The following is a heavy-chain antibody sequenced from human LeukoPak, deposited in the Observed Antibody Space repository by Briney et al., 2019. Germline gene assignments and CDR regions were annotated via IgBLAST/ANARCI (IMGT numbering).Heavy chain of an antibody. CDR1: GGSFSCYY. Sequence: SETLSLTCAVYGGSFSCYYWSWIRQPPGKGLEWIGEINHSGSTNYNPSLKSRVTISVDPSKNQFSLKLSSVTAADTAVYYCASSTAAGTFDYWGQGTLVTDSS. J-gene: IGHJ4*02. CDR3: ASSTAAGTFDY. D-gene: IGHD6-13*01. CDR2: INHSGST. V-gene: IGHV4-34*01.